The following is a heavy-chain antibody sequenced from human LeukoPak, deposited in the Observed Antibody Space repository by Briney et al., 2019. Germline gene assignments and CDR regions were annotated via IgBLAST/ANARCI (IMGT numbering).Heavy chain of an antibody. CDR3: AKAGYGSGALNWLNS. CDR2: ITGNGGVT. Sequence: GGSLRLSCAASGFTFTTYAMSWVRQAPGKGLEWVSGITGNGGVTSYADSVKGRFTISRDNAKNTMYLQMHSLRAEDTALYYCAKAGYGSGALNWLNSWGQGILVTVSS. CDR1: GFTFTTYA. J-gene: IGHJ5*01. V-gene: IGHV3-23*01. D-gene: IGHD3-10*01.